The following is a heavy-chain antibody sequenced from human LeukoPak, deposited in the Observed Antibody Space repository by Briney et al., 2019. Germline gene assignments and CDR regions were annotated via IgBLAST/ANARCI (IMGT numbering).Heavy chain of an antibody. CDR3: ARENPYGDYVDY. Sequence: ASVKVSCKASGYTFTGYYMHWVRQAPGQGLEWMGWINPNSGGTNYAQKFQGRVTMTRDTSISTAYMELSRLRSDDTAVYYCARENPYGDYVDYWGQGTLVTVSS. D-gene: IGHD4-17*01. CDR2: INPNSGGT. V-gene: IGHV1-2*02. CDR1: GYTFTGYY. J-gene: IGHJ4*02.